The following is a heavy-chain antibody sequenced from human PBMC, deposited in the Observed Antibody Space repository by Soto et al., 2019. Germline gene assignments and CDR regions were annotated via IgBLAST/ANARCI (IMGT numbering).Heavy chain of an antibody. CDR3: AKDALVRNYYDSSGYHDY. D-gene: IGHD3-22*01. Sequence: GGSLRLSCAASGFTFSSYAMSWVRQAPGKGLEWVSAISGSGGSTYYADSVKGRFTISRDNSKNTLYLQMNSLRAEDTAVYYRAKDALVRNYYDSSGYHDYWGQGTLVTVSS. CDR1: GFTFSSYA. V-gene: IGHV3-23*01. CDR2: ISGSGGST. J-gene: IGHJ4*02.